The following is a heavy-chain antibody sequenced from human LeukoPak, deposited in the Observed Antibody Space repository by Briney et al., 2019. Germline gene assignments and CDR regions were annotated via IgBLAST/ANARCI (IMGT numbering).Heavy chain of an antibody. J-gene: IGHJ6*02. V-gene: IGHV3-53*01. CDR3: ARDRCSSTSCYDGAGMDV. Sequence: GGSLRLSCAASGFTVSSNYMSWVRQAPGKGLEWVSVIYSGGSTYYADSVKGRFTISRDNSKNTLYLQMNSLRAEDTAVYYCARDRCSSTSCYDGAGMDVWGQGTTVTVSS. CDR1: GFTVSSNY. D-gene: IGHD2-2*01. CDR2: IYSGGST.